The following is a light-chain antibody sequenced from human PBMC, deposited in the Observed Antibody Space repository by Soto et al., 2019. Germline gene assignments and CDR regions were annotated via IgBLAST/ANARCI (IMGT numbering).Light chain of an antibody. Sequence: IVMTQSPATLSVSPGERATLSCRASQSISSKLAWYQQKPGQAPRLLIYGASTRATGIPARFSGSGSGTEFTHTISSLQSEDFAVYYCQQYNRWPPITVGQGTRLDI. CDR3: QQYNRWPPIT. J-gene: IGKJ5*01. CDR2: GAS. CDR1: QSISSK. V-gene: IGKV3-15*01.